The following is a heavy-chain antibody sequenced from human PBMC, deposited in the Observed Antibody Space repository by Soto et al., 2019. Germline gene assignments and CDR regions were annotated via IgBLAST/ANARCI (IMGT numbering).Heavy chain of an antibody. V-gene: IGHV3-21*01. CDR1: GFTFSSYS. CDR3: ARDPNPAPRFYGMDV. D-gene: IGHD2-2*01. J-gene: IGHJ6*02. Sequence: GGSLRLSCAASGFTFSSYSMNWVRQAPGKGLEWVSSISSSSSYIYYADSVKGRFTISRDNAKNSLYLQMNSLRAEDTAVYYCARDPNPAPRFYGMDVWGQGTTVTVSS. CDR2: ISSSSSYI.